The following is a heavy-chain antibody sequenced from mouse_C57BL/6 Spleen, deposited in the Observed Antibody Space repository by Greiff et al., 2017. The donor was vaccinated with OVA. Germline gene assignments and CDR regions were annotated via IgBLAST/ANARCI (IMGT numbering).Heavy chain of an antibody. V-gene: IGHV1-7*01. CDR3: ARDPFTTVVAKGDYFDY. CDR2: INPSSGYT. D-gene: IGHD1-1*01. CDR1: GYTFTSYW. J-gene: IGHJ2*01. Sequence: VQLQQSGAELAKPGASVKLSCKASGYTFTSYWMHWVTQRPGQGLEWIGYINPSSGYTKYNQKFKDKATLTADKSSSTAYMQLSSLTYEDSAVYYCARDPFTTVVAKGDYFDYWGQGTTLTVSS.